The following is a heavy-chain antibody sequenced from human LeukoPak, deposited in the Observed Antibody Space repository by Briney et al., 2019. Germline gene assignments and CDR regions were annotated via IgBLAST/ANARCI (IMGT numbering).Heavy chain of an antibody. CDR1: GYTFVDYY. D-gene: IGHD5-12*01. V-gene: IGHV1-2*02. Sequence: GASVKVSCKASGYTFVDYYLYWVRQAPGQGLEWMGWLNPRSGATNYAQKFQGRVTMTRDTSINTAYMELSRLRSDDTAVYYCARDHRRGSTGYDMPADWGQGTLVTVCS. J-gene: IGHJ4*02. CDR2: LNPRSGAT. CDR3: ARDHRRGSTGYDMPAD.